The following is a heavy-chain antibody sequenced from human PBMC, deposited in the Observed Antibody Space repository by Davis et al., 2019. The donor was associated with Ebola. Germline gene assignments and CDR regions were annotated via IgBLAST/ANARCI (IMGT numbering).Heavy chain of an antibody. CDR2: ITKDSDVM. V-gene: IGHV3-48*02. Sequence: GGSLKISCAASGFLFSDFSMNWVRQAPGKGLEWITYITKDSDVMHYADSVKGRFTVSRDNAKNSLFLQMSSLRDEDSAVYYCARDHFFAFDFWSQGVHVSVSS. CDR3: ARDHFFAFDF. J-gene: IGHJ4*02. CDR1: GFLFSDFS.